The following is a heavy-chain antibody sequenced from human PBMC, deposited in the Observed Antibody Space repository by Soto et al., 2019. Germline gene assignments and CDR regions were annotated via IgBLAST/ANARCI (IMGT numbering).Heavy chain of an antibody. Sequence: PSETLSLTCTVSGGSISSYYWSWIRQPPGKGLERIGYIYYSGSTNYNPSLKSRVTISVDTSKNQFSLKLSSMTAADTAVYYCARVDTAMVFDYWGQGTLVTVSS. CDR1: GGSISSYY. CDR2: IYYSGST. V-gene: IGHV4-59*01. J-gene: IGHJ4*02. D-gene: IGHD5-18*01. CDR3: ARVDTAMVFDY.